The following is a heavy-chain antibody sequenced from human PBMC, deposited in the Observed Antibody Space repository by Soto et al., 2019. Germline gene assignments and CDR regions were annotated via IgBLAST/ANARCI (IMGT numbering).Heavy chain of an antibody. D-gene: IGHD5-12*01. Sequence: SETLSLTCAVYGGSFSGYYWSWIRQPPGKGLEWIGEINHSGSTNYNPSLKSRVTISVDTSKNQFSLKLSSVTAADTAVYYCARGAESAVVATMGPHYYYFDFWDQGALVTVSS. J-gene: IGHJ4*02. CDR2: INHSGST. CDR3: ARGAESAVVATMGPHYYYFDF. V-gene: IGHV4-34*01. CDR1: GGSFSGYY.